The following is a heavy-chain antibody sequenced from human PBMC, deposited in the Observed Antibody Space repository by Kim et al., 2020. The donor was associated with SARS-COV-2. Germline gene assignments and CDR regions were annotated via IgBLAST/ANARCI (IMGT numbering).Heavy chain of an antibody. J-gene: IGHJ4*02. V-gene: IGHV1-8*01. D-gene: IGHD5-12*01. CDR3: ARGWSGYSGYAAY. Sequence: GYAQKFQGQVTMTRNTSISTAYMELSSLRSEDTAVYYCARGWSGYSGYAAYWGQGTLVTVSS.